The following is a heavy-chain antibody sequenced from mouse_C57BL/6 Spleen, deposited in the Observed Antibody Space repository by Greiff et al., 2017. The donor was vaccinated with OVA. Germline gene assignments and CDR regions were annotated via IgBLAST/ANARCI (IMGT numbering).Heavy chain of an antibody. CDR1: GYTFTSYW. Sequence: QVHVKQPGAELVRPGSSVKLSCKASGYTFTSYWMDWVKQRPGQGLEWIGNIYPSDSETHYNQKFKDKATLTVDKSSSTAYMQLSSLTSEDSSDYYCASLYDYDQAWFAYWGQGTLVTVSA. CDR2: IYPSDSET. J-gene: IGHJ3*01. V-gene: IGHV1-61*01. CDR3: ASLYDYDQAWFAY. D-gene: IGHD2-4*01.